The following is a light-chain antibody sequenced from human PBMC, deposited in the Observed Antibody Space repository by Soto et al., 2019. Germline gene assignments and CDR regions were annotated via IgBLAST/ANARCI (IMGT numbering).Light chain of an antibody. CDR3: QPYHYWWT. CDR2: RAS. CDR1: QTIYSN. Sequence: EIVFTHSPGTLSLSTCERATLSCSARQTIYSNVAWYQQSTGQAPRLLLYRASTRETGVPARFSGSGSGTDFTLTISSLEPEDCAVYYCQPYHYWWTFGQGAKVDIK. J-gene: IGKJ1*01. V-gene: IGKV3-15*01.